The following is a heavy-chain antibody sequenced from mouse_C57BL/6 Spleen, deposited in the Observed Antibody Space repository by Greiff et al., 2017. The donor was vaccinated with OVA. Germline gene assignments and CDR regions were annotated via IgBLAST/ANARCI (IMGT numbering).Heavy chain of an antibody. V-gene: IGHV14-2*01. Sequence: EVKLQESGAELVKPGASVKLSCTASGFNIKDYYMHWVKQRTEQGLEWIGRIDPEDGETKYAPKFQGKATITADTSSNTAYLQLSSLTSEDTAVYYCARGSRNYYGSSSFAYWGQGTLVTVSA. D-gene: IGHD1-1*01. CDR1: GFNIKDYY. CDR2: IDPEDGET. J-gene: IGHJ3*01. CDR3: ARGSRNYYGSSSFAY.